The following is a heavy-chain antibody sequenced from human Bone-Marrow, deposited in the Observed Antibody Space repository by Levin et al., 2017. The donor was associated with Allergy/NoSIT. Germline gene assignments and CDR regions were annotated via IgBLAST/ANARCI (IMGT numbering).Heavy chain of an antibody. D-gene: IGHD3-22*01. Sequence: ETLSLTCAASGFTFSSYSMNWVRQAPGKGLEWVSSISSSSSYIYYADSVKGRFTISRDNAKNSLYLQMNSLRAEDTAVYYCARPTSMIGTKNAFDIWGQGTMVTVSS. J-gene: IGHJ3*02. CDR1: GFTFSSYS. CDR2: ISSSSSYI. CDR3: ARPTSMIGTKNAFDI. V-gene: IGHV3-21*01.